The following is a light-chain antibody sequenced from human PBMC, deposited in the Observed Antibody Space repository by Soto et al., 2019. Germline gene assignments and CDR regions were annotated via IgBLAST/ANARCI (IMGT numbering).Light chain of an antibody. Sequence: EIVLTQSPLSLPVTPGEPASISCRSSRNLLHSNGYYYLDWYLQKPGQSPQLLIYLGSNRASGVPDRFCGSGAGTDFTLTISRVEAEEVGVYFCAQGLATPFTFGGGTKVEIK. CDR2: LGS. CDR3: AQGLATPFT. CDR1: RNLLHSNGYYY. V-gene: IGKV2-28*01. J-gene: IGKJ4*01.